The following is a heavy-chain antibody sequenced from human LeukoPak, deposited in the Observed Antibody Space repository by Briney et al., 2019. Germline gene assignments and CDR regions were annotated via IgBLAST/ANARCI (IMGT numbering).Heavy chain of an antibody. Sequence: GGSLRLSCAASGFTFSSYGMHWVRQAPGKGLEWAAVIWYDGSNKYYADSVKGRFTISRDNSKNTLYLQMNSLRAEDTAVYYCARDYYYDMGRFDPWGQGTLVTVSS. V-gene: IGHV3-33*01. D-gene: IGHD3-22*01. CDR3: ARDYYYDMGRFDP. CDR1: GFTFSSYG. J-gene: IGHJ5*02. CDR2: IWYDGSNK.